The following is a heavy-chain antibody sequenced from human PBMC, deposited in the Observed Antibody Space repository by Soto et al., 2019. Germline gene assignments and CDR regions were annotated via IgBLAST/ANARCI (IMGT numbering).Heavy chain of an antibody. CDR3: ARVIRYDFWSVLSGLGYFDY. J-gene: IGHJ4*02. CDR1: GYTFTSDG. D-gene: IGHD3-3*01. V-gene: IGHV1-18*01. Sequence: GATVKVSCKASGYTFTSDGSSRVRQDPRQGLEGMGWHSAYNGNTNYAQKLQGRVTMTTDTSTSTAYMELRSLRSDDTAVYYCARVIRYDFWSVLSGLGYFDYWGQGTQVTVSS. CDR2: HSAYNGNT.